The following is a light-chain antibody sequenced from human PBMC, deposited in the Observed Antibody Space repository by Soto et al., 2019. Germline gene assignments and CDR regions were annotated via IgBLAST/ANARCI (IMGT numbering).Light chain of an antibody. Sequence: AIQLTQSPSSLSASVGDRVTITCRASQGISSALAWYQQKPGKAPKLLIYDASNLESGLQSTFSGSGSGTDFTLTIISLQPEDFATYYCQQFKSYPPFTFGPGTKVDIK. CDR3: QQFKSYPPFT. V-gene: IGKV1-13*02. CDR1: QGISSA. CDR2: DAS. J-gene: IGKJ3*01.